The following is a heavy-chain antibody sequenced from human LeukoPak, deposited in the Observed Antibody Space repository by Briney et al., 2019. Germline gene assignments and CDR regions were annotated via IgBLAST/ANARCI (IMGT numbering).Heavy chain of an antibody. CDR3: ARHGHYDFWSGYQPDYYYYYMDV. D-gene: IGHD3-3*01. CDR1: GGSISSYY. CDR2: IYYSGST. J-gene: IGHJ6*03. Sequence: SETLSLTCTVSGGSISSYYWSWIRQPPGKGLERIGYIYYSGSTNYNPSLKSRVTISVDTSKNQFSLKLSSVTAADTAVYYCARHGHYDFWSGYQPDYYYYYMDVWGKGTTVTVSS. V-gene: IGHV4-59*08.